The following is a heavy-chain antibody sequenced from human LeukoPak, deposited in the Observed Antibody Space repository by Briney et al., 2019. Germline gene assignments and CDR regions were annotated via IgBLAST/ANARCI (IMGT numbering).Heavy chain of an antibody. D-gene: IGHD3-10*01. CDR1: GFTFSSYA. CDR2: ISYDGSNK. V-gene: IGHV3-30-3*01. CDR3: ASQGGLLWFGELSGGMDV. Sequence: GGSLRLSCAASGFTFSSYAMNWVRQAPGRGLEWVAFISYDGSNKYYADSVKGRFTISRDNSKNTLYLQMNSLRAEDTAVYYCASQGGLLWFGELSGGMDVWGQGTTVTVSS. J-gene: IGHJ6*02.